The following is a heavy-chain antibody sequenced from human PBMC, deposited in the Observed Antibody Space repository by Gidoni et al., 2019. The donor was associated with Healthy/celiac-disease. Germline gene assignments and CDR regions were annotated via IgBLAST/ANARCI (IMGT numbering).Heavy chain of an antibody. D-gene: IGHD2-15*01. V-gene: IGHV3-48*02. J-gene: IGHJ6*02. CDR2: ISSSSSTI. CDR1: GFPFISYS. CDR3: ARDTVVSHYYYGMDV. Sequence: EVQLVASGGGLVQPGGSLRLSCAASGFPFISYSMNWVRQAPGKGLEWVSYISSSSSTIYYADSVKGRFTISRDNAKNSLYLQMNSLRDEDTAVYYCARDTVVSHYYYGMDVWGQGTTVTVSS.